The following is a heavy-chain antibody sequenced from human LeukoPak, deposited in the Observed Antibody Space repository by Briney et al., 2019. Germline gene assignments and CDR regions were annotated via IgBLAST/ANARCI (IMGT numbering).Heavy chain of an antibody. V-gene: IGHV5-51*01. CDR3: ATPEGKFVTGTFIDAFDI. Sequence: GESLKISCKGSGYSFTSYWIGWVRQMPGKGLEWMGIIYPGDSDTRYSPSFQGQVTISADKSISTAYLQWSSLKASDTAMYYCATPEGKFVTGTFIDAFDIWGQGTMVTVSS. J-gene: IGHJ3*02. CDR2: IYPGDSDT. D-gene: IGHD1-14*01. CDR1: GYSFTSYW.